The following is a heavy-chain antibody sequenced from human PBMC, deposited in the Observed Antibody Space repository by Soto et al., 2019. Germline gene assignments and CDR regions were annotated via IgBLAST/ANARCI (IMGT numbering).Heavy chain of an antibody. J-gene: IGHJ4*01. Sequence: GSLRLSCEVSGFTLSMYSMTWVRQAPGKGLEWVAKIPQEGSDGHYVDSVKGRFTISRDNAKNSVYLQMNSLRAEDTAVYYCARDQLILPAHDYWGHGALVTVSS. D-gene: IGHD2-21*02. CDR3: ARDQLILPAHDY. CDR2: IPQEGSDG. V-gene: IGHV3-7*03. CDR1: GFTLSMYS.